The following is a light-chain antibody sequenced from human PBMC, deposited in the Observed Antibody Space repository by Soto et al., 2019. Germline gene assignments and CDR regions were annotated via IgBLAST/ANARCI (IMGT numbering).Light chain of an antibody. CDR2: DVS. CDR3: CSYAGSYTSPYV. V-gene: IGLV2-11*01. Sequence: LTQPRSVSGSPGQSVTISCTGTSSDVVGYNYVSWYQQHPGKAPKLMIYDVSKRPSGVPDRFSGSKSGNTASLTISGLQAEDEADYYCCSYAGSYTSPYVFGTGTKVTVL. J-gene: IGLJ1*01. CDR1: SSDVVGYNY.